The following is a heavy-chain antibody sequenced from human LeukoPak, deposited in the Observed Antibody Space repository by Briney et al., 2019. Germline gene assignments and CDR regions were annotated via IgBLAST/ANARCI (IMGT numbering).Heavy chain of an antibody. Sequence: SQTLSLTCAVSGGSISSGGYSWSWIRQPPGKGLEWIGYIYHSGSTYYNPSLKSRVTISVDRSKNQFSLKLSSVTAADTAVYHCARGIRRSPYRFDPWGQGTLVTVSS. CDR3: ARGIRRSPYRFDP. CDR1: GGSISSGGYS. V-gene: IGHV4-30-2*01. J-gene: IGHJ5*02. CDR2: IYHSGST.